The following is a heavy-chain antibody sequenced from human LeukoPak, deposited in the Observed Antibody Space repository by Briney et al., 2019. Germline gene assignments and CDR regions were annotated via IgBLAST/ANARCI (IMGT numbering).Heavy chain of an antibody. CDR3: AGDTPPGGDYYFDY. D-gene: IGHD3-16*01. CDR2: IWNAGTNT. J-gene: IGHJ4*02. CDR1: GFSSSTYG. Sequence: GGSLRLSCAASGFSSSTYGMHWVRQAPGKGLEWVALIWNAGTNTYYADSVKGRFTISRDNSKNTLYLQMNSLRAEDTAVYYCAGDTPPGGDYYFDYWGQGTLVIVSS. V-gene: IGHV3-33*01.